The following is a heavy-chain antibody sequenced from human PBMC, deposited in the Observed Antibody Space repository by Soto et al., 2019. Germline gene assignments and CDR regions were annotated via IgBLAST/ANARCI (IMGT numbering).Heavy chain of an antibody. D-gene: IGHD6-6*01. CDR1: GFTFISYG. CDR2: ISYDGSNK. V-gene: IGHV3-30*18. CDR3: AKLPSPSSSSVGDGNWFDP. Sequence: GGSLRLSCAASGFTFISYGMHWVRQAPGKGLEWVAVISYDGSNKYYADSVKGRFTISRDNSKNTLYLQMNSLRAEDTAVYYCAKLPSPSSSSVGDGNWFDPWGQGTLVTLSS. J-gene: IGHJ5*02.